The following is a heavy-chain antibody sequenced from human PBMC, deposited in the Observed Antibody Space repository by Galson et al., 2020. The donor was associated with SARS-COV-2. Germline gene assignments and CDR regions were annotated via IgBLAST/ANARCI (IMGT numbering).Heavy chain of an antibody. Sequence: SETLSLTCNVSGGSISGFFWNWVRQPPGKGLEWIGYIFYTGSTKYNPSLKSRVTISLDTSKNQFSLKLNSVTAADTAMYYCARTYCTTGVCFPFDSWGQGTLVSVSS. CDR2: IFYTGST. CDR1: GGSISGFF. D-gene: IGHD2-8*01. J-gene: IGHJ4*02. V-gene: IGHV4-59*12. CDR3: ARTYCTTGVCFPFDS.